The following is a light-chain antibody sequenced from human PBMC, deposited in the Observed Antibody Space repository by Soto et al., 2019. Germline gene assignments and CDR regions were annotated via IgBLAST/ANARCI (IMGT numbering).Light chain of an antibody. J-gene: IGLJ3*02. V-gene: IGLV2-11*01. Sequence: QSALTQPRSVSGSPGQSVTISCTGTSGNVGAYDRVSWYQHHPTKAPKLIIYDVSDRPSGVPYRFSGSKSGSTASLSISELQAEVEADYYCCSQAGGYSWVFGGGTKLNVL. CDR3: CSQAGGYSWV. CDR2: DVS. CDR1: SGNVGAYDR.